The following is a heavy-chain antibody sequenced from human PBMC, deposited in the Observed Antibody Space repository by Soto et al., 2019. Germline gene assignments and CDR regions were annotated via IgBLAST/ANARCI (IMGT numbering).Heavy chain of an antibody. CDR3: ARDKGNNWNPPADAFDI. CDR2: TYYRSKWYN. Sequence: KQSQTLSLTCAISGDSVSSNSAAWNWIRQSPSRGLEWLGRTYYRSKWYNDYAVSVKSRITINPDTSKNQFYLQLNSVTPEDTAVYYCARDKGNNWNPPADAFDIWGQGTMVTVSS. V-gene: IGHV6-1*01. J-gene: IGHJ3*02. CDR1: GDSVSSNSAA. D-gene: IGHD1-20*01.